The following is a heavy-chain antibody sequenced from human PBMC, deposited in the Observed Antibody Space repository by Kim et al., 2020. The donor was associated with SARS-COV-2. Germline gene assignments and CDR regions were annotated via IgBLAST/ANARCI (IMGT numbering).Heavy chain of an antibody. D-gene: IGHD6-19*01. CDR2: FDPEDGET. CDR1: GCTLTELS. CDR3: ATAPAVAGTPPLWYYYYGMDV. J-gene: IGHJ6*02. V-gene: IGHV1-24*01. Sequence: ASVKVSCKVSGCTLTELSMHWVRQAPGKGLEWMGGFDPEDGETIYAQKFQGRVTMTEDTSTDTAYMELSSLRSEDTAVYYCATAPAVAGTPPLWYYYYGMDVWGQGTTVTVSS.